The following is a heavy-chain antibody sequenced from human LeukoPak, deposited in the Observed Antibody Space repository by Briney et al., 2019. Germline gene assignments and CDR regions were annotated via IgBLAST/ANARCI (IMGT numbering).Heavy chain of an antibody. Sequence: PGGSLRLSCAASGFTFDDYGMSWVRQAPGKGLEWVSGINWNGGSTGYADSVKGRFTISRDNAKNSLYLQMNSLRAEDTALYYCARRYSGYEGRAFDIWGQGTMVTVSS. CDR1: GFTFDDYG. V-gene: IGHV3-20*04. D-gene: IGHD5-12*01. CDR3: ARRYSGYEGRAFDI. J-gene: IGHJ3*02. CDR2: INWNGGST.